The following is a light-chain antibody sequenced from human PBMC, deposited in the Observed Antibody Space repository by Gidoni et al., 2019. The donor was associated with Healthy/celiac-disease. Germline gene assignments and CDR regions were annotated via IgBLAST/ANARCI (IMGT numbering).Light chain of an antibody. CDR1: QSISSY. J-gene: IGKJ1*01. CDR3: QQSYSTPRT. CDR2: AAS. V-gene: IGKV1-39*01. Sequence: DIHLTQSPSSLSASVGDRFTITCRASQSISSYLNWYQQKPGKAPKLLIYAASSLQSGVPSRFSGSGYGTDFTITISSLQPEDFATYYCQQSYSTPRTFGQGTKVEIK.